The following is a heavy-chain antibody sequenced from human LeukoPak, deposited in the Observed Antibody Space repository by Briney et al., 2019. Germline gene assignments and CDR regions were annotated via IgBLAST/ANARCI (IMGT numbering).Heavy chain of an antibody. J-gene: IGHJ4*02. V-gene: IGHV1-18*01. CDR2: VSAYNGNT. D-gene: IGHD1-26*01. CDR3: ARDSVGATGHFDY. CDR1: GYSFTSYG. Sequence: EASAKVSCKASGYSFTSYGISWVRQAPGQGLEWMGWVSAYNGNTNYAQMLQGRVTMTTDTSTSTAYMELRSLRSDDTAVYYCARDSVGATGHFDYWGQGTLVTVSS.